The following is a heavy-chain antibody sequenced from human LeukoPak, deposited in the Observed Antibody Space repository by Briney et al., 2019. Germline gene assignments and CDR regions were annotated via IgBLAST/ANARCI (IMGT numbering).Heavy chain of an antibody. V-gene: IGHV4-59*01. Sequence: PSETLSLTCTVSGCSISSYYWSWIRQPPGKGLEWIGYIYYSGSTNYNPSLKSRVTISVDTSKNQFSLKLSSVTAADTAVYYCARDLAVAAPWYAFDIWGQGTMVTVSS. D-gene: IGHD6-19*01. CDR2: IYYSGST. CDR3: ARDLAVAAPWYAFDI. CDR1: GCSISSYY. J-gene: IGHJ3*02.